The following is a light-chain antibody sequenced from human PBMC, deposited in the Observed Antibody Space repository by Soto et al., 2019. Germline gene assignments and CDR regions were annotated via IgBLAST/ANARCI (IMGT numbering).Light chain of an antibody. CDR1: QSFSRSY. CDR3: QQYDTSFFYT. V-gene: IGKV3-20*01. Sequence: EIVLTQSPGTLSLSPGERATLSCRASQSFSRSYLAWYQQKPGQAPRLLIYGASSRATGIPDRFSGSGSGTDFTLTISRLEPEDFAVYYCQQYDTSFFYTFGQGTKLEIK. CDR2: GAS. J-gene: IGKJ2*01.